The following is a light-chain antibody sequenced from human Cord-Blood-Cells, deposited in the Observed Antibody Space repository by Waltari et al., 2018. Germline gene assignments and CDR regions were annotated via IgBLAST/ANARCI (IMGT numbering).Light chain of an antibody. CDR1: QGISSY. CDR3: QQYYSYPYS. V-gene: IGKV1-8*01. CDR2: AAS. J-gene: IGKJ2*03. Sequence: AIRMTQSPSSFSASTGDRVTITCLVSQGISSYLAWYQQKPGNAPKLLIYAASTLQSGVPSRFSGSGSGTDFTLTISCLQSEDVATYYCQQYYSYPYSFGQGTKLEIK.